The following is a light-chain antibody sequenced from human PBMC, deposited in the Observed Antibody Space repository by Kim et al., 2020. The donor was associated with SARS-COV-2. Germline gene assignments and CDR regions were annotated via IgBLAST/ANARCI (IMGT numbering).Light chain of an antibody. CDR1: QSIPRF. CDR2: ATS. Sequence: DIQMTQSPSSLSASVGDRVIITCRASQSIPRFLNWYQHKPGKAPKLLIYATSNLQSGVPSRFSGSGSGTEFTLTISSLQPEDFATYYCQQSYSTPQVTFGQGTKLEI. CDR3: QQSYSTPQVT. J-gene: IGKJ2*01. V-gene: IGKV1-39*01.